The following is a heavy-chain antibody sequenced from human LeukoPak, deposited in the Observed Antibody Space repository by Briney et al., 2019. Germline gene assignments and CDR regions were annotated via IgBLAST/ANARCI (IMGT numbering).Heavy chain of an antibody. CDR3: ARAGYGYVY. V-gene: IGHV4-34*01. D-gene: IGHD5-18*01. CDR2: IYHSGST. J-gene: IGHJ4*02. CDR1: GGSFSGYY. Sequence: SETLSLTCAVYGGSFSGYYWSWIRQPPGKGLEWIGEIYHSGSTNYNPSLKSRVTISVDKSKNQFSLKLSSVTAADTAVYYCARAGYGYVYWGQGTLVTVSS.